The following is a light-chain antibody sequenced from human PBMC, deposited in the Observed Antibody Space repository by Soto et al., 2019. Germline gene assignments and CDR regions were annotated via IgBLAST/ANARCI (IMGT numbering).Light chain of an antibody. CDR3: SSYTSRSTPV. J-gene: IGLJ2*01. CDR1: SSNIGGNY. Sequence: QSVLTQPPSASGTPGQTVTISCSGSSSNIGGNYVYWYQQLPGTAPKLLIYSNNHRPSGVPDRFSGSKSGNTASLTISELQAEDEADYYCSSYTSRSTPVFGGGTKLTVL. V-gene: IGLV1-47*02. CDR2: SNN.